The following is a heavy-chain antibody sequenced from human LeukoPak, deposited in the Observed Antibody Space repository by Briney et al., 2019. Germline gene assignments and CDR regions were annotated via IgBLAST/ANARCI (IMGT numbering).Heavy chain of an antibody. D-gene: IGHD4-17*01. CDR1: GGTFSSYA. V-gene: IGHV1-69*13. CDR3: ARDSTVTKDDYYYYGMDV. Sequence: ASVSVSCKASGGTFSSYAISWVRQAPGQGLEWMGGIIPIFGTANYAQKFQGRVTITADESTSTAYMELSSLRSEDTAVYYCARDSTVTKDDYYYYGMDVWGQGTTVTVSS. CDR2: IIPIFGTA. J-gene: IGHJ6*02.